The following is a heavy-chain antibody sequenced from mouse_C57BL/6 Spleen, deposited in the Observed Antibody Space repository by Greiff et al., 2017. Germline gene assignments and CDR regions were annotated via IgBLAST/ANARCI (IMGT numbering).Heavy chain of an antibody. CDR3: TGVGGITPLYFYY. J-gene: IGHJ2*01. D-gene: IGHD1-1*01. CDR1: GFTFSSYA. CDR2: LSSGGDYI. Sequence: DVKLVESGEGLVKPGGSLKLSCAASGFTFSSYAMSWVRQTPEKRLEWVAYLSSGGDYIYYADTVKGRFTISRDNARNTLDLQMSRLKSEDTAMYYCTGVGGITPLYFYYWGQGTTLTVSS. V-gene: IGHV5-9-1*02.